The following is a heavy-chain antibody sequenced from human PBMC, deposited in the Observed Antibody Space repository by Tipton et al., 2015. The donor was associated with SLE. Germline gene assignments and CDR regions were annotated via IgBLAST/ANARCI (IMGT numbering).Heavy chain of an antibody. V-gene: IGHV4-59*01. J-gene: IGHJ4*02. Sequence: TLSLTCTVSGHSISTTYYWSWIRQPPGKGLEWIGHIYYSGSTNYNPSLKSRVTISVDTSKNQFSLRLNSVTAADTAVYYCAREGGSYTAFDYWGQGTLVTVSS. CDR1: GHSISTTYY. CDR2: IYYSGST. D-gene: IGHD1-26*01. CDR3: AREGGSYTAFDY.